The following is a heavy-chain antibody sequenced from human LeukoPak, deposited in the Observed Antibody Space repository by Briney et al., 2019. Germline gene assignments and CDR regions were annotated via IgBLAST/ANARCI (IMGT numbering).Heavy chain of an antibody. CDR1: GYTLTELS. CDR2: FDPEDGET. J-gene: IGHJ5*02. D-gene: IGHD2-2*01. V-gene: IGHV1-24*01. CDR3: ATVASRDIVVVPAARGWFDP. Sequence: ASVKVSCKVSGYTLTELSMHWVRQAPGKGLEWMGGFDPEDGETTYAQKFQGRVTMTEDTSTDTAYMELSSLRSEDTAVYYCATVASRDIVVVPAARGWFDPWGQGTLVTVSS.